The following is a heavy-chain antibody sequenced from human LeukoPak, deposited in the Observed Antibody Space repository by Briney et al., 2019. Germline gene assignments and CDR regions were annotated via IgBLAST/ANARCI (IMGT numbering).Heavy chain of an antibody. D-gene: IGHD4-17*01. CDR2: FSVSDKTT. V-gene: IGHV3-23*01. Sequence: GGSLRLSCAASGFTFSSYAMSWVRQAPGKGLEWVSGFSVSDKTTYYADSVKGRFTISRDNSKNTLYLQINSLRAEDTAVYYSAKDPSVYYGDYIIRWGQGTLVIVSS. J-gene: IGHJ4*02. CDR1: GFTFSSYA. CDR3: AKDPSVYYGDYIIR.